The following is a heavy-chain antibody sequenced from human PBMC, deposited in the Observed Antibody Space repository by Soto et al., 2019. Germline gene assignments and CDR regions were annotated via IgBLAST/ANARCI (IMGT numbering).Heavy chain of an antibody. D-gene: IGHD5-18*01. CDR2: INPNSGGT. Sequence: GTSVKVSWKASGDTFTGDYMHWVRQAPGQGLEWMGWINPNSGGTNYAQKFQGWVTMTRDTSISTAYMELSRLRSDDTAVYYCARGGRDTAMVKWGQGTLVTVSS. J-gene: IGHJ4*02. CDR1: GDTFTGDY. V-gene: IGHV1-2*04. CDR3: ARGGRDTAMVK.